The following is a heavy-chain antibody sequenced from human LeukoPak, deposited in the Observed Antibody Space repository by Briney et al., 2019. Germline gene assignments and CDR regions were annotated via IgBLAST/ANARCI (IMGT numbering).Heavy chain of an antibody. CDR1: GGSFSGSY. J-gene: IGHJ3*02. CDR2: INHSGRT. D-gene: IGHD5-18*01. CDR3: ARGATKKTILSGYSYGRNMIGAFDI. V-gene: IGHV4-34*01. Sequence: SETLSLTCAVYGGSFSGSYWSWIRQPPGKGLESIGEINHSGRTNYNPSLKSRVTISVDTSKNQFSLKLSSVTAADTAVYYCARGATKKTILSGYSYGRNMIGAFDIWGQGTMVTVSS.